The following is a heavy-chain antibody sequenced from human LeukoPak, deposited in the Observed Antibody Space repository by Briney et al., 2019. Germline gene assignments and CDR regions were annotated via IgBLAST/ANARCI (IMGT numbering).Heavy chain of an antibody. CDR3: AKVDYYDSSGYNSFDY. J-gene: IGHJ4*02. CDR2: ISGSGGST. V-gene: IGHV3-23*01. CDR1: GFTFSSYA. D-gene: IGHD3-22*01. Sequence: GGSLRLSCAASGFTFSSYAMSWVRQAPGRGLEWVSAISGSGGSTYYADSVKGRFTISRDNSKNTLYLQMNSLRAEDTAVYYCAKVDYYDSSGYNSFDYWGQGTLVTVSS.